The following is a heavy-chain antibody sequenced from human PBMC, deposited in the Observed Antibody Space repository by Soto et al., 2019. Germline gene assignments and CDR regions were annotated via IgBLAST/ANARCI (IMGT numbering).Heavy chain of an antibody. CDR1: ADTFTNYG. Sequence: QVHLVQSGGEVKKPGASVKVSCKASADTFTNYGISWVRQAPGQGLERMGWISAYNGYINYAQKFRGRVNMTKDTSTSSAYLEVRSLRSDDTAAYYCAKSGSSWKLRPFDPWGQGTLVTVYS. J-gene: IGHJ5*02. D-gene: IGHD6-13*01. CDR2: ISAYNGYI. V-gene: IGHV1-18*01. CDR3: AKSGSSWKLRPFDP.